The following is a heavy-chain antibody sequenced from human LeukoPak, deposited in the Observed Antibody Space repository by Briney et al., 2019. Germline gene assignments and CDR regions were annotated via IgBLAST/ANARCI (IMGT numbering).Heavy chain of an antibody. D-gene: IGHD5-24*01. CDR1: GFTFSSYS. V-gene: IGHV3-33*08. CDR3: ARELDGYNPAY. Sequence: GRSLRLSCAASGFTFSSYSMHWVRQAPGKGLEWVAVIWYGGSNKYYADSVKGRFTISRDNSKNTLYLQMNSLRAEDTAVYYCARELDGYNPAYWGQGTLVTVSS. CDR2: IWYGGSNK. J-gene: IGHJ4*02.